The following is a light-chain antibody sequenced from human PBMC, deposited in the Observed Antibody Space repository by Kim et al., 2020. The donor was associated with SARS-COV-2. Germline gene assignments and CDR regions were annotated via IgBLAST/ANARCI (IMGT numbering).Light chain of an antibody. Sequence: DIQLTQSPSFLSAAVGDSVTITCRASKSINTYLAWYQQKPGKAPKLLIYGASTLHSGVPSRFSGSGSGTEFTLTINSLQPEDLATYYCQQLNSYPITFGQGTRLEIK. J-gene: IGKJ5*01. V-gene: IGKV1-9*01. CDR2: GAS. CDR1: KSINTY. CDR3: QQLNSYPIT.